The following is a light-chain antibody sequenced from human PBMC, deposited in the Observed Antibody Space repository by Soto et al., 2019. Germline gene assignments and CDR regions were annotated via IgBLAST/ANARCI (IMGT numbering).Light chain of an antibody. Sequence: EIVLTQSPATLSLSPGERATLSCRASQSVDSYLYWYQHKPGQAPRLLIYDASNRATGIPARFSGSGSGTDFTLTISSLEPEDFAVYYCQQHSNWPMYTFGQGTKLEIK. CDR2: DAS. J-gene: IGKJ2*01. CDR3: QQHSNWPMYT. V-gene: IGKV3-11*01. CDR1: QSVDSY.